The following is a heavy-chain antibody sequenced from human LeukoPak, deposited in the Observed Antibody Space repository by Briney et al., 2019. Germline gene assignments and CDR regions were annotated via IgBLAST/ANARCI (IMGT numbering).Heavy chain of an antibody. CDR3: AKDYYYGSGSTVLGYYFDY. CDR1: GFTFDDYA. D-gene: IGHD3-10*01. V-gene: IGHV3-9*01. CDR2: IGWNSGSI. Sequence: PGGSLRLSCAASGFTFDDYAMHWVRQAPGKGLEWVSGIGWNSGSIGYADSVKGRFTISRDNAKNSLYLQMNSLRAEDTALYYCAKDYYYGSGSTVLGYYFDYWGQGTLVTVSS. J-gene: IGHJ4*02.